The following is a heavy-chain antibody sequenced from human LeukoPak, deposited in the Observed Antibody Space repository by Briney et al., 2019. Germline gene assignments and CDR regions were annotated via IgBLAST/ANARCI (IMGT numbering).Heavy chain of an antibody. D-gene: IGHD5-24*01. Sequence: AGGSLRLSCAASGFTFSSYSMTWVRQAPGGGLEWVSYISSSSSYSYIYYADSVKGRFTISRNNAKNSLYLQMNSLRAEDTAVYYCATLVEMANIQHWGQGTLVTVSS. J-gene: IGHJ1*01. V-gene: IGHV3-21*01. CDR2: ISSSSSYSYI. CDR1: GFTFSSYS. CDR3: ATLVEMANIQH.